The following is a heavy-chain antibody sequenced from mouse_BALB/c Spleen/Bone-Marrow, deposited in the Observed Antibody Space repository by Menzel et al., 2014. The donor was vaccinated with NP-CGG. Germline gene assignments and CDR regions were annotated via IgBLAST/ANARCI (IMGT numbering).Heavy chain of an antibody. V-gene: IGHV2-2*02. CDR2: IWSGGST. CDR3: ARNSGGFAY. J-gene: IGHJ3*01. Sequence: VEREESGPSLGHPSESLSITCAVSGFSLTSYGVHWVRQSPGKGLEWLGVIWSGGSTDYNAAFISRLSISKDNSKSQVFFKINSLQANDTAIYYCARNSGGFAYWGQATPANVSA. CDR1: GFSLTSYG.